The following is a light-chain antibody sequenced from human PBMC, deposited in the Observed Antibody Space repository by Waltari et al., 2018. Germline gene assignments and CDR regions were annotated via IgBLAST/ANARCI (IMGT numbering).Light chain of an antibody. Sequence: DIPMTQPPSSLSASVGDRVTLTCRASQTIDRYLNWYHQKPGKAPKLLIYAASTLQSGVPSRFSGSGSGTDFTLTIIGLQPEDFATYFCQQSYRSPWTFGQGTRVDIK. V-gene: IGKV1-39*01. CDR1: QTIDRY. CDR2: AAS. CDR3: QQSYRSPWT. J-gene: IGKJ1*01.